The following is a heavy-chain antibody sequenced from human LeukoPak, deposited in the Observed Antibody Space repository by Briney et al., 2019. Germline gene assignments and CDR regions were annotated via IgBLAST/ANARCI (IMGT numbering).Heavy chain of an antibody. Sequence: GESLKISCKGSGYTFSSYWIAWVRQMPGKGLEWMGIIYPEDSNTRYSPSFQGQVSISADKSIVTAYLHWSSLKASDTAMYHCAKSYFSNTWHLGFDMWGQGTMVTVSS. D-gene: IGHD6-13*01. V-gene: IGHV5-51*01. CDR1: GYTFSSYW. CDR2: IYPEDSNT. CDR3: AKSYFSNTWHLGFDM. J-gene: IGHJ3*02.